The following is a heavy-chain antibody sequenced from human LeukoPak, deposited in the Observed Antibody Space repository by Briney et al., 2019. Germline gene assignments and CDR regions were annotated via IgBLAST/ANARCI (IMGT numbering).Heavy chain of an antibody. CDR3: ARGSSVTIFGVVLGYVYGMDV. D-gene: IGHD3-3*01. CDR1: GGTFSSYA. CDR2: IIPIFGTA. V-gene: IGHV1-69*13. Sequence: ASVKVSCKASGGTFSSYAISWVRQAPGQGLEWMGGIIPIFGTASYAQKFQGRVTITADESTSTAYMELSSLRSEDTAVYYCARGSSVTIFGVVLGYVYGMDVWGQGTTVTVSS. J-gene: IGHJ6*02.